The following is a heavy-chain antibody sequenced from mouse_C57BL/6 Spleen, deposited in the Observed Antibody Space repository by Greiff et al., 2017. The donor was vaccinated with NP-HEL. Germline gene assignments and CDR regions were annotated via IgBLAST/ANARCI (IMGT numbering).Heavy chain of an antibody. CDR1: GFTFSSYG. CDR3: ARRGIYEDYDGAMDY. J-gene: IGHJ4*01. Sequence: DVLLVESGGDLVKPGGSLKLSCAASGFTFSSYGMSWVRQTPDKRLEWVATISSGGSYTYYPDSVKGRFTISRDNAKNTLYLQMSSLKSEDTARYYCARRGIYEDYDGAMDYWGQGTSVTVSS. CDR2: ISSGGSYT. D-gene: IGHD2-4*01. V-gene: IGHV5-6*01.